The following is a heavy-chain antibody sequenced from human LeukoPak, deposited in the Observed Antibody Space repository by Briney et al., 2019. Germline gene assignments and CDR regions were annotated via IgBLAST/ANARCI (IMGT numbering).Heavy chain of an antibody. V-gene: IGHV1-18*01. CDR2: ISAYNGNT. D-gene: IGHD3-22*01. Sequence: ASVTVSFRASGYTFTIYGISWVRQAPGQGLEGMGWISAYNGNTNYAQKLQGRVTMTTDTSTSTAFMELRSLRSDDTAVYYCARAPMIVVVHDAFDIWGQGTMVTVSS. J-gene: IGHJ3*02. CDR3: ARAPMIVVVHDAFDI. CDR1: GYTFTIYG.